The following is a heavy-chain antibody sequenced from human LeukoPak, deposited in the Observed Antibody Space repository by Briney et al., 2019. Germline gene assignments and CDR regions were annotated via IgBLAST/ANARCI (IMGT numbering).Heavy chain of an antibody. CDR1: GFTFSSYS. V-gene: IGHV3-30*02. CDR3: AKSTVVPAAIRFEDTAMVRYGGNSGGFDY. J-gene: IGHJ4*02. D-gene: IGHD2-2*01. Sequence: GGSLRLSCAASGFTFSSYSMHWVRQAPGKGLEWVAFIRYDGSNKYYADSVKGRFTISRDNSKHTLYLQMTSLIAEDTAVYYCAKSTVVPAAIRFEDTAMVRYGGNSGGFDYWGQGTLVTVSS. CDR2: IRYDGSNK.